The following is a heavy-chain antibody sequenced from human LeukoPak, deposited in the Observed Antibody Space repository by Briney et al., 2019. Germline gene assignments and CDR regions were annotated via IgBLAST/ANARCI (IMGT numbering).Heavy chain of an antibody. CDR2: IYGNGTT. D-gene: IGHD2-2*01. CDR1: GASIREYY. CDR3: ARTLCSRTNCYDGRGNAFDI. Sequence: PSETLSLTCAVSGASIREYYWSWIRQPPGKGPEWIGYIYGNGTTFYNPSLKSRVTMSVDTSRNRFSLNLRSVTAADTAVYYSARTLCSRTNCYDGRGNAFDIWGQGTRVTVSA. J-gene: IGHJ3*02. V-gene: IGHV4-4*09.